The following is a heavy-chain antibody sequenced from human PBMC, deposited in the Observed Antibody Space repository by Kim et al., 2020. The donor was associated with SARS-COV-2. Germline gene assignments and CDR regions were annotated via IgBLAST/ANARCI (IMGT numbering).Heavy chain of an antibody. Sequence: ASVKVSCKASGYTFTSYGISWVRQAPGQGLEWMGWISAYNGNTNYAQKLQGRVTMTTDTSTSTAYMELRSLRSDDTAVYYCARDLRSWGYDSRRFDYWGQGTLVTVSS. D-gene: IGHD3-22*01. CDR2: ISAYNGNT. CDR1: GYTFTSYG. V-gene: IGHV1-18*01. J-gene: IGHJ4*02. CDR3: ARDLRSWGYDSRRFDY.